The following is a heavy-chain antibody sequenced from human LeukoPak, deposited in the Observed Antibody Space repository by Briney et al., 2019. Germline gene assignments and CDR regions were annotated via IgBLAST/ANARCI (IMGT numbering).Heavy chain of an antibody. V-gene: IGHV4-59*01. D-gene: IGHD5-18*01. Sequence: SETLSLTCSVSGDSISTYHWNWIRKPPGKGLEWIANMQSTGNSNYNPPLKSRATMSVDTSKNQVVLNLSSVTAADTAVYYCARDKRHSYGRYFAHCGEGMLVTVSS. CDR3: ARDKRHSYGRYFAH. CDR2: MQSTGNS. J-gene: IGHJ4*02. CDR1: GDSISTYH.